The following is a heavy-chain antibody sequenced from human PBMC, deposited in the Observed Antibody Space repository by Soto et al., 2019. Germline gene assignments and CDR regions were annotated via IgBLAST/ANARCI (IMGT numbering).Heavy chain of an antibody. CDR2: ISYDGSNK. Sequence: HPGGSLRLSCAASGFTFSSYGMHWVRQAPGKGLEWVAVISYDGSNKYYADSVKGRFTISRDNSKNTLYLQMNSLRAEDTAVYYCANGLAIFGVVTPSPFDYWGQGTLVTVSS. D-gene: IGHD3-3*01. CDR3: ANGLAIFGVVTPSPFDY. J-gene: IGHJ4*02. CDR1: GFTFSSYG. V-gene: IGHV3-30*18.